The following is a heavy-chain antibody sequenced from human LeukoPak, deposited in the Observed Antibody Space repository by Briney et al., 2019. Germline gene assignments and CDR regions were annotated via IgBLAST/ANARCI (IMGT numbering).Heavy chain of an antibody. J-gene: IGHJ4*02. CDR3: ARVMVRGVIRS. CDR1: GGSISSSSYY. V-gene: IGHV4-39*07. CDR2: INHSGST. Sequence: SETLSLTCTVSGGSISSSSYYWGWIRQPPGKGLEWIGEINHSGSTNYNPSLKSRVTISVDTSKNQFSLKLSSVTAADTAVYYCARVMVRGVIRSWGQGTLVTVSS. D-gene: IGHD3-10*01.